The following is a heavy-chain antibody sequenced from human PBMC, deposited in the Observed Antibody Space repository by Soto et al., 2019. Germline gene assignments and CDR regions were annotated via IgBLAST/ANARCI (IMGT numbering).Heavy chain of an antibody. Sequence: LSLTCTVSGGSVSSGSYYWSWIRQPPGKGLEWIGYIYYSGSTNYNPSLKSRVTISVDTSKNQFSLKLSSVTAADTAVYYCAREGSSGYFNFDYWGQGTLVTVSS. CDR3: AREGSSGYFNFDY. V-gene: IGHV4-61*01. CDR1: GGSVSSGSYY. J-gene: IGHJ4*02. D-gene: IGHD3-22*01. CDR2: IYYSGST.